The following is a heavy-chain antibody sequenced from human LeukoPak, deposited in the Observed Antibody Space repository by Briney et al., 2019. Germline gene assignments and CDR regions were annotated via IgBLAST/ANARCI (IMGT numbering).Heavy chain of an antibody. Sequence: GGSLRLSCAASGFTFSSYSMNWVRQAPGKGLEWVSSISSSSSYIYYADSVKGRFTISRDNAKNSLYLQMNSLRAEGTAVYYCARDLRTYRYFDLWGRGTLVTVSS. J-gene: IGHJ2*01. CDR2: ISSSSSYI. CDR1: GFTFSSYS. CDR3: ARDLRTYRYFDL. D-gene: IGHD1-1*01. V-gene: IGHV3-21*01.